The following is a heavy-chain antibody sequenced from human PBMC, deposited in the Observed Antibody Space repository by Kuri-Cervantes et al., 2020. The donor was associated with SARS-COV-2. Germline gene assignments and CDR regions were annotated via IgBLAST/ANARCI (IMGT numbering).Heavy chain of an antibody. Sequence: GESLKISCAASGFTFSSYWMSWVRQAPGKGLEWVANIKQDGSEKYYVGSVKGRFTISRDNAKNSLYLQMNSLRAEDTAVYYCARDSAGYYYDSSGYYSLYYYGMDVWGQGTTVTVSS. CDR3: ARDSAGYYYDSSGYYSLYYYGMDV. D-gene: IGHD3-22*01. CDR1: GFTFSSYW. V-gene: IGHV3-7*05. CDR2: IKQDGSEK. J-gene: IGHJ6*02.